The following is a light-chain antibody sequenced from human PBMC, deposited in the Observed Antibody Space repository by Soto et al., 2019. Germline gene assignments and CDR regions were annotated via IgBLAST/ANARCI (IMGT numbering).Light chain of an antibody. Sequence: QTVVTQEPSLSGSPGGTVTLTCGLSSGSVSTSYYPSWYQQTPGQAPRTLIYSTNTRSSGVPDRFSGSILGNKAALTITGAQADDESDYYCVLYMNSGTLFGGGTKVTVL. J-gene: IGLJ3*02. V-gene: IGLV8-61*01. CDR1: SGSVSTSYY. CDR2: STN. CDR3: VLYMNSGTL.